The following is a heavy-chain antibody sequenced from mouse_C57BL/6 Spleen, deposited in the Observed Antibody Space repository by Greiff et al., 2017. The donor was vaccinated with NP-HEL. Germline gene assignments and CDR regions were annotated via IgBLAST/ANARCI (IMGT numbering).Heavy chain of an antibody. J-gene: IGHJ4*01. CDR2: IDPENGDT. CDR1: GFNIKDDY. V-gene: IGHV14-4*01. D-gene: IGHD1-1*02. CDR3: TPYGLYAMDY. Sequence: EVQLQESGAELVRPGASVKLSCTASGFNIKDDYMHWVKQRPEQGLEWIGWIDPENGDTEYASKFQGKATITADTSSNTAYLQLSSLTSEDTAVYYCTPYGLYAMDYWGQGTSVTVSS.